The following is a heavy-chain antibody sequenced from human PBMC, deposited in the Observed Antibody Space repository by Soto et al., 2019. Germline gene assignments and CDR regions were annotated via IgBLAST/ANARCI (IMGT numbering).Heavy chain of an antibody. J-gene: IGHJ6*02. Sequence: GGSLRLSCTASGFTCGDYAMSWFRQAPGKGLEWVGFIRSKAYGGTTEYAASVKGRFTISRDDSKSIAYLQMNSLKTEDTAVYYCTRVPIFGVVRDVWGQGTTVTVSS. D-gene: IGHD3-3*01. CDR2: IRSKAYGGTT. CDR1: GFTCGDYA. V-gene: IGHV3-49*03. CDR3: TRVPIFGVVRDV.